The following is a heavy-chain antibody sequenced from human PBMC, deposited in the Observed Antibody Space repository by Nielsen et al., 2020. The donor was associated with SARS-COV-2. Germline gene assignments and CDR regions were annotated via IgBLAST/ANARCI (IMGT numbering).Heavy chain of an antibody. V-gene: IGHV4-31*03. CDR3: AVGDYYWYFDR. Sequence: SETLSLTCIVSGGSISSGSHYWSWIRQHPGKGLEWIGSISYSGSAYYNPSLKSRLTISEDKSKKQFSLKLNSVTAADTGVYYCAVGDYYWYFDRWGRGAQVTVSS. CDR2: ISYSGSA. CDR1: GGSISSGSHY. J-gene: IGHJ2*01. D-gene: IGHD4-17*01.